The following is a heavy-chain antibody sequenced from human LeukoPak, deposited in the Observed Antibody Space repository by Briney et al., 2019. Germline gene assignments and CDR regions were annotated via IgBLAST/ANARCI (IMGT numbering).Heavy chain of an antibody. D-gene: IGHD4-17*01. CDR1: GYTFTSYY. CDR2: INPSGGST. J-gene: IGHJ4*02. Sequence: ASVKVSCKASGYTFTSYYMHWVRQAPGQGLEWMGIINPSGGSTSYAQKFQGRATMTRDTSTSTVYMELSSLRSEDTAVYYCARARSSVTTVTTPGYWGQGTLVTVSS. V-gene: IGHV1-46*01. CDR3: ARARSSVTTVTTPGY.